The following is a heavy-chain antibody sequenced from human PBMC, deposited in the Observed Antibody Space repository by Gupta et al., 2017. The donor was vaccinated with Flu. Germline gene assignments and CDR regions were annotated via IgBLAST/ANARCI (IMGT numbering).Heavy chain of an antibody. Sequence: QVQLVQSGAEVKKPGASVKVSCKASGYTFTDYNIQWVRQAPGQGLEWMGWINPNSGGTTYAKKGQGRGTMTRDTSISTADMELRRLSYEEEAGYYCARDGCSSTNSYWIGRGNCFDPWGQGTLVTVSS. CDR1: GYTFTDYN. V-gene: IGHV1-2*02. CDR3: ARDGCSSTNSYWIGRGNCFDP. CDR2: INPNSGGT. J-gene: IGHJ5*02. D-gene: IGHD2-2*01.